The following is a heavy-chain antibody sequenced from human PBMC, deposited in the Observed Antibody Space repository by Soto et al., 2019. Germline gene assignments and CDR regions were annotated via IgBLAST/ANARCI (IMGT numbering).Heavy chain of an antibody. D-gene: IGHD3-22*01. Sequence: EVQLLESGGDLVQPGGSLRLSCAASGFIFSSYGMSWVRQAPGKGLEWVSAMTGGGGVTYYADSVKGRFTISRDNSKNTLYLQMNSLRADDTAVYYCAKRGGTSGYYPWDYWGQGILVTVSS. CDR3: AKRGGTSGYYPWDY. CDR1: GFIFSSYG. J-gene: IGHJ4*02. CDR2: MTGGGGVT. V-gene: IGHV3-23*01.